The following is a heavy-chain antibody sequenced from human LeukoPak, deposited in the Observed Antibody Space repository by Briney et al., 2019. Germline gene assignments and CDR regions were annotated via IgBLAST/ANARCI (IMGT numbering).Heavy chain of an antibody. CDR1: GFTFSSYG. V-gene: IGHV3-33*06. Sequence: GGSLRLSCAASGFTFSSYGMHWVRQAPGKGLEWVAVIWYDGSNKYYADSVKGRFTISRDNSKNTLYLQMNSLRAEDTAVYYCAKRGPIYSASPGNYFDYWGQGTLVTVSS. CDR3: AKRGPIYSASPGNYFDY. J-gene: IGHJ4*02. CDR2: IWYDGSNK. D-gene: IGHD3-10*01.